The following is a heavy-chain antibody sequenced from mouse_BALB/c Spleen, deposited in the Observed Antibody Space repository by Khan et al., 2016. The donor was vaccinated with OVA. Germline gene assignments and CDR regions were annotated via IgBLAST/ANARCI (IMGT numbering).Heavy chain of an antibody. Sequence: VQLQESGPGLVVPSQSLSITCTVSGFSLTSYGVHWVRQPPGKGLEWLVVIWSDGFTTYNSTLKSRLSISKDNSKSQVFLKMNSLQTDDTAMYYCARGIYYFGSRYMDYWGQGTSVTVSS. V-gene: IGHV2-6*02. J-gene: IGHJ4*01. CDR3: ARGIYYFGSRYMDY. CDR2: IWSDGFT. D-gene: IGHD1-1*01. CDR1: GFSLTSYG.